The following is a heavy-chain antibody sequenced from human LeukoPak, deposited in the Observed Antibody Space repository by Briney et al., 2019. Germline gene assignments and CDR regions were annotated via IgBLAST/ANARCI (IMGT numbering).Heavy chain of an antibody. V-gene: IGHV3-7*03. D-gene: IGHD2-2*01. CDR1: GFTCSSYW. CDR3: ARDTVVVPPAMFGHLDYYYYGMDV. CDR2: IKQDGSEK. J-gene: IGHJ6*02. Sequence: GGSLRLSCAASGFTCSSYWMSWVRQAPGKGLEWVANIKQDGSEKYYVDSVKGRFTISRDNAKNSLYLQMNSLRAEDTAVYYCARDTVVVPPAMFGHLDYYYYGMDVWGQGTTVTVSS.